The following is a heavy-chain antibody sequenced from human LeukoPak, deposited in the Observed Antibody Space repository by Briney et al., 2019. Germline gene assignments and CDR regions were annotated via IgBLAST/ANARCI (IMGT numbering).Heavy chain of an antibody. D-gene: IGHD3-10*01. CDR2: INPDGGEK. V-gene: IGHV3-7*05. CDR3: VRGSSGTAVRGVSWAWFDP. Sequence: WGSLSLSCAASGFTFSGFWMTWVRRSPGKGLEWVANINPDGGEKYYVDSVKGRFTISRDNADNSLCLQMNSLRLEDTAVYYCVRGSSGTAVRGVSWAWFDPWGQGTLVTVSS. J-gene: IGHJ5*02. CDR1: GFTFSGFW.